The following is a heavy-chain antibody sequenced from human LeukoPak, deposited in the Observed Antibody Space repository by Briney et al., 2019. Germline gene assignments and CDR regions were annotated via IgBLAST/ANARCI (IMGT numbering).Heavy chain of an antibody. CDR3: AKDRPNYHESNGHYYRPNGDY. D-gene: IGHD3-22*01. V-gene: IGHV1-2*02. J-gene: IGHJ4*02. Sequence: ASVKVSCKASGYTFTGYYMHWVRQAPGQGLEWMGWINPNSGGTNYAQKFQGRVTMTRDTSISTAYMEVSRLRAEDTAVYYCAKDRPNYHESNGHYYRPNGDYWGQGTLVTVSS. CDR1: GYTFTGYY. CDR2: INPNSGGT.